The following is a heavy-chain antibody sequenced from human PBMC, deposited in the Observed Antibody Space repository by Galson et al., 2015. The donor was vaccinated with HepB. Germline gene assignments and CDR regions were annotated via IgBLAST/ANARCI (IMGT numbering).Heavy chain of an antibody. D-gene: IGHD3-16*01. CDR2: LSVNGDIS. J-gene: IGHJ4*02. CDR1: GFTFTRYT. CDR3: AKVAILGATPHYFDY. V-gene: IGHV3-23*01. Sequence: SLRLSCAASGFTFTRYTMGWVRQAPGKGLKWVSSLSVNGDISYYEDSVKGRFTISRDISKKMVYLQMNGLRAEDAAVYYCAKVAILGATPHYFDYLGQGTLVTVSS.